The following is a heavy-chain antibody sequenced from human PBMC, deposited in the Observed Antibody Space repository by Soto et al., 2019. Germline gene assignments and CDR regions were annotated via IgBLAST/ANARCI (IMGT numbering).Heavy chain of an antibody. CDR2: IYWDDDK. CDR1: GLSLSTRGVG. D-gene: IGHD4-4*01. Sequence: QITLKESGPTLVKPTQILTLTCTFSGLSLSTRGVGVGWIRQPPGKALEWHGLIYWDDDKRYSPSLVSRLTITKDTSKNQVVLTMTNVDPVDTATYYCAHTLQQLIRARWSGHFDYWGQGILVTVSS. CDR3: AHTLQQLIRARWSGHFDY. J-gene: IGHJ4*02. V-gene: IGHV2-5*02.